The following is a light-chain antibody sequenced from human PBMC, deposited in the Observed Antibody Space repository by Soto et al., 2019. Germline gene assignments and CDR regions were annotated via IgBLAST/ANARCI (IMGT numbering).Light chain of an antibody. J-gene: IGLJ1*01. CDR1: SSDVGRYNY. CDR2: EVS. CDR3: SSYRSRITPYV. Sequence: QSALTQPASVSGSPGQSITISCTGTSSDVGRYNYVSWYQQYPGKAPKLMIYEVSNRPSGVSNRFSGSKSGNTASLTISGLQAEDEADYYCSSYRSRITPYVFGTGTKLTVL. V-gene: IGLV2-14*01.